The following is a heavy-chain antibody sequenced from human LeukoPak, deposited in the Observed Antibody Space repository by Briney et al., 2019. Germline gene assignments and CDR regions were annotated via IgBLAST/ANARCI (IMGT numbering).Heavy chain of an antibody. CDR1: GFTFSSYA. Sequence: GGSLRLSCAASGFTFSSYAMSWVRQAPGKGLEWVSAISGSGGSTYYADSVKGRFTFSRDNSKNTLYLQMNSLRAEDTAVYYCAKSYRGSLAHDAFDIWGQGTMVTVSS. CDR3: AKSYRGSLAHDAFDI. J-gene: IGHJ3*02. CDR2: ISGSGGST. D-gene: IGHD1-26*01. V-gene: IGHV3-23*01.